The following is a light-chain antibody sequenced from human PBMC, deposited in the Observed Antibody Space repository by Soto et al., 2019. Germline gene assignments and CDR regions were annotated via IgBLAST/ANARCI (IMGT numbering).Light chain of an antibody. V-gene: IGKV1-39*01. CDR2: GAS. CDR3: QQSYSTLWT. J-gene: IGKJ1*01. CDR1: QSITIY. Sequence: DIQMTQSPSSLSASVGDRVTITCRASQSITIYLNWYQQKPGEAPNLLIFGASTLQSGVPSRFSGSGSGTDFTLTISSLQPEHFATYYCQQSYSTLWTFGQGTKVDIK.